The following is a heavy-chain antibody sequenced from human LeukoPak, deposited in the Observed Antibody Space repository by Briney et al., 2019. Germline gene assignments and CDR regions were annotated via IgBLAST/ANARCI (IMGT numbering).Heavy chain of an antibody. D-gene: IGHD6-13*01. V-gene: IGHV1-69*13. CDR1: GYTFTSYA. Sequence: SVKVSCKASGYTFTSYAMNWVRQAPGQGLKWLGGIIPIFGTANYAQKFQGRVTITADESTSTAYMELSSLRSEDTAVYYCASLSPYSSSPDFEYFQHWGQGTLVTVSS. CDR2: IIPIFGTA. CDR3: ASLSPYSSSPDFEYFQH. J-gene: IGHJ1*01.